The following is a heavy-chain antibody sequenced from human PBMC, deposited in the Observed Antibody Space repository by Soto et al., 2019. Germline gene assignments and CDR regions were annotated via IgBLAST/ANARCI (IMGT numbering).Heavy chain of an antibody. V-gene: IGHV2-5*02. D-gene: IGHD3-16*02. CDR2: IYWDGDK. CDR1: GFSLSTATVG. CDR3: AHVMITYRGVLGDDACDI. J-gene: IGHJ3*02. Sequence: QITLKESGPTLVRPTQTLTLTCTFSGFSLSTATVGVAWIRQPPGKALEWVAFIYWDGDKRYSPALSNRLTIPKDACRNLVVPTMTNMNPVDTATYFCAHVMITYRGVLGDDACDIWGARTMVTVSS.